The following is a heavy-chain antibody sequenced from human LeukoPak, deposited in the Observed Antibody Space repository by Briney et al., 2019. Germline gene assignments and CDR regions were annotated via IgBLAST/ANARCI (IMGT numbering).Heavy chain of an antibody. J-gene: IGHJ4*02. D-gene: IGHD3-22*01. Sequence: GGSLRLSCAASGFTFSSYGMHWVRQAPGKGLEWVAFIRYDGTNKYYADSVKGRFTISRDNSKNTLYLQMNSLRAEDTAVYYCAKDGGYYDSSGYQQADYWGQGTLVTVSS. CDR1: GFTFSSYG. CDR2: IRYDGTNK. CDR3: AKDGGYYDSSGYQQADY. V-gene: IGHV3-30*02.